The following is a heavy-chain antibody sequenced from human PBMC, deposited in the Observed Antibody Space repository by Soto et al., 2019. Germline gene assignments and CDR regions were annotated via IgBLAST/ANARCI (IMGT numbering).Heavy chain of an antibody. Sequence: ASVMVSCNASGYNFTLTAITWVRQAPGQGLEWMGWISTYSGDTNYAQTLQGRVPMTTDTSTNTAYMELRSLRSDDTAVYYCARVRGSYQDPSGGAGFDPWGQGTLVTVSS. CDR3: ARVRGSYQDPSGGAGFDP. J-gene: IGHJ5*02. V-gene: IGHV1-18*04. CDR2: ISTYSGDT. D-gene: IGHD3-16*02. CDR1: GYNFTLTA.